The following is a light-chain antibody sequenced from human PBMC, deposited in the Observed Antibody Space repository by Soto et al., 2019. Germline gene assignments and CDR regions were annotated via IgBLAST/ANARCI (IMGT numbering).Light chain of an antibody. CDR1: QGISDY. J-gene: IGKJ4*01. CDR2: GAS. Sequence: DIQLTQSPSFLSASVGDRVTISCRASQGISDYLAWYQQKPGKAPKLLIYGASTLQSGVPSRFSGSASWTDFPLTFSSLQPEDFATYFCQQFNAYPLTFGGGTKLEIK. V-gene: IGKV1-9*01. CDR3: QQFNAYPLT.